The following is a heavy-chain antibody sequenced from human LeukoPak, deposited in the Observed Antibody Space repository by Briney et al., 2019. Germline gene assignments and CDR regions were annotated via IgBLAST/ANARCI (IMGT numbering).Heavy chain of an antibody. D-gene: IGHD2-8*01. J-gene: IGHJ5*02. CDR2: INHSGST. CDR3: ATLVLGYCTNGVCLYNWFDP. CDR1: GGSFSGYY. Sequence: KPSETLSLTCAVYGGSFSGYYWSWIRQPPGKGLEWIGEINHSGSTNYNPSLESRVTISVDTSKNQFSLKLSSVTAADTAVYYCATLVLGYCTNGVCLYNWFDPWGQGTLVTVSS. V-gene: IGHV4-34*01.